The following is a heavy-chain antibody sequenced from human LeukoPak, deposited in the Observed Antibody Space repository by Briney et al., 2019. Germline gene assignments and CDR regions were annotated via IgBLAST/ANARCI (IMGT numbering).Heavy chain of an antibody. CDR1: GFTVSSNY. CDR2: VSSGGDT. J-gene: IGHJ4*02. CDR3: TRGVWD. Sequence: LSGGSLRLSCAASGFTVSSNYMNWVRQAPGKGLEWVSVVSSGGDTYYADSVRGRFVISRDHSKNTPYLQMNGLRAEDTAVYYCTRGVWDWGQGTLVTVSS. D-gene: IGHD1-26*01. V-gene: IGHV3-53*01.